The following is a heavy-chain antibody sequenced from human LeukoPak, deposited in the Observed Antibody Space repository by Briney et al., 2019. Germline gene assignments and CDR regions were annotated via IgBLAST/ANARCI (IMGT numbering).Heavy chain of an antibody. CDR1: GFTFSSYG. Sequence: KTGGSLRLSCAASGFTFSSYGMNWVRQAPGKGLECVSSSSSSSIYYADSVKGRFTISRDDAKNSLYLQMNSLRAEDTAVYYCARTATDTGEFDYWGQGTLVTVSS. J-gene: IGHJ4*02. CDR3: ARTATDTGEFDY. CDR2: SSSSSI. V-gene: IGHV3-21*01. D-gene: IGHD6-13*01.